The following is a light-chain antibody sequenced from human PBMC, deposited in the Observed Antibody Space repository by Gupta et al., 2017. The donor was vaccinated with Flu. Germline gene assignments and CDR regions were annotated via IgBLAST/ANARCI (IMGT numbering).Light chain of an antibody. V-gene: IGLV1-47*01. CDR3: AAWDGSLRGRV. J-gene: IGLJ1*01. CDR2: RNN. Sequence: QSVLIQPPSASGTPGQRVTISCSGSSSNIGINNVYWYQQLPGTAPKLLIYRNNQRPSGVPDRFSVSKSGTSASLAISGLRSEDEADYYCAAWDGSLRGRVFGTGTKVTVL. CDR1: SSNIGINN.